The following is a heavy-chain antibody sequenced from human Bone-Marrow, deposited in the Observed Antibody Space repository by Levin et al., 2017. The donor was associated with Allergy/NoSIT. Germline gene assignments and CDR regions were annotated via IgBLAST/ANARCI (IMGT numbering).Heavy chain of an antibody. D-gene: IGHD6-19*01. Sequence: GESLKISCAASGFTFNDYTMHWVRQAPQRGLEWVSLISWDASTTYYADSVRGRYTISRDNSKNALYLQMNSLTTEDTALYYCAKDLSPRIAVTGNIEYWGQGTLVTVSS. CDR1: GFTFNDYT. J-gene: IGHJ4*02. CDR3: AKDLSPRIAVTGNIEY. CDR2: ISWDASTT. V-gene: IGHV3-43*01.